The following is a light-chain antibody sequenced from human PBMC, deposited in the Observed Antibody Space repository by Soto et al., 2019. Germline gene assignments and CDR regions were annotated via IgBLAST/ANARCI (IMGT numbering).Light chain of an antibody. CDR3: QQLDTFPRT. J-gene: IGKJ3*01. Sequence: DIPLTQSPSFVSASVGDRVTITCRASQGISSHLAWYQQKPGKAPKVLIYAASLLQSGVPSRFSGSGSGTEFTLTINSLQPEDLATYYCQQLDTFPRTFGPGTKVHVK. CDR1: QGISSH. V-gene: IGKV1-9*01. CDR2: AAS.